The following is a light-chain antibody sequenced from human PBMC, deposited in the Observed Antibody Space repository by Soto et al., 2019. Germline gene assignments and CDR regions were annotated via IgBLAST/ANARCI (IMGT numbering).Light chain of an antibody. CDR3: LQYHNLWA. J-gene: IGKJ1*01. CDR2: RAS. Sequence: IMMTQSPSTLSGSPGERATLSCRASQNIYSNVAWYQQIPGQAHRLLIYRASTRAPGIPARFSGSGSGTEFTLTISSLQSEDFTVYSCLQYHNLWAFGQGTKVDIK. CDR1: QNIYSN. V-gene: IGKV3-15*01.